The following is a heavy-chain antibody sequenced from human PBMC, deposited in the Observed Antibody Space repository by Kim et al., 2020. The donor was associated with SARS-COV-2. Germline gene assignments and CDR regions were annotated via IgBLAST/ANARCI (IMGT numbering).Heavy chain of an antibody. Sequence: GESLKISCKASGYSFTNYWIGWVRQMPGKGLEWMGIIYPGDSDTRYSPSFQGQVTVSAAKSISTAFLEWSSLKASDTAMYYCATSHCDGGSCYPVPIWGQGTMVTVSS. V-gene: IGHV5-51*01. D-gene: IGHD2-15*01. CDR2: IYPGDSDT. J-gene: IGHJ3*02. CDR3: ATSHCDGGSCYPVPI. CDR1: GYSFTNYW.